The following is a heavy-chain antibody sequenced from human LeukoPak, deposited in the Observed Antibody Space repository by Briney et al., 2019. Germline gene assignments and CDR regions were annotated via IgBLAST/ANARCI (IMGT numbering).Heavy chain of an antibody. CDR3: ARNYGGKDPGAFDV. CDR2: INSDGSST. Sequence: GGSLRLSCAASGFTFSSYWMHWVRQAPGKGLVWVSRINSDGSSTTYADSVKGRFTISRDNAKNTLYLQMNSLRAEDTAVYYCARNYGGKDPGAFDVWGQGTMVTVSS. V-gene: IGHV3-74*01. J-gene: IGHJ3*01. CDR1: GFTFSSYW. D-gene: IGHD4-23*01.